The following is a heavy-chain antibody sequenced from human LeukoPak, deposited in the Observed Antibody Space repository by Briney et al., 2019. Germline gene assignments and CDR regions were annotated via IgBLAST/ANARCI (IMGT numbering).Heavy chain of an antibody. CDR1: GFTFSIYW. CDR2: IKEDGSEK. Sequence: GGSLRLSCAASGFTFSIYWMSWVRQAPGKGLEWVANIKEDGSEKYYVDSVKGRFIISRDNAKNSLYLQMNSLRAEDTAVYYCTRDRFYAMDAWGQGTTVIVSS. V-gene: IGHV3-7*01. J-gene: IGHJ6*02. CDR3: TRDRFYAMDA.